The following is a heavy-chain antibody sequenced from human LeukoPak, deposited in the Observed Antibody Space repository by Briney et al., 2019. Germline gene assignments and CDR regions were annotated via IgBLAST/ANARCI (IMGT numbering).Heavy chain of an antibody. CDR2: VSGSGGAT. Sequence: PGGSLRLSCAASEFSFTNYAMSWVRQAPGKGLEWVSGVSGSGGATYYADSVKGRFIISRDNSKNTLYLQMNSLRDEDSAIYYCAKTSYLYGYFDYWGQGTLVTVSS. CDR1: EFSFTNYA. D-gene: IGHD2/OR15-2a*01. V-gene: IGHV3-23*01. CDR3: AKTSYLYGYFDY. J-gene: IGHJ4*02.